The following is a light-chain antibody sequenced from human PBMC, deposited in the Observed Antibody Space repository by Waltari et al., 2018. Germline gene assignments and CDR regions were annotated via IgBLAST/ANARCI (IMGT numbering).Light chain of an antibody. CDR1: QGISNY. J-gene: IGKJ4*01. CDR3: QQLNNYPIA. Sequence: DIQLTQSPSFLSASLADRVTITCRASQGISNYLACYQQKPGKAPKPLMYAASTLQSGVPSRFSGSGSGTEFTLTISSLQTEDVATYYCQQLNNYPIAFGGGTKVEIK. V-gene: IGKV1-9*01. CDR2: AAS.